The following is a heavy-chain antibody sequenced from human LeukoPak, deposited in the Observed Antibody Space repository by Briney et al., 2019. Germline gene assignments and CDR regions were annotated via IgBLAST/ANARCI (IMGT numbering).Heavy chain of an antibody. CDR3: ARVGTYSSGWYDDY. J-gene: IGHJ4*02. Sequence: GGSLRLSCAASGFTFSSYSMNWVRQAPGKGLEWVSSISSSSSYIYYADSVKGRFTIYRDNAKNSLYLQMNSLRAEDTAVYYCARVGTYSSGWYDDYWGQGTLVTVSS. D-gene: IGHD6-19*01. V-gene: IGHV3-21*04. CDR1: GFTFSSYS. CDR2: ISSSSSYI.